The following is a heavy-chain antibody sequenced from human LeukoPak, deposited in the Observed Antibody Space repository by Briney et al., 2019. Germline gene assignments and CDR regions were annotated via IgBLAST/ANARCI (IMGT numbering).Heavy chain of an antibody. CDR1: GFALSSHW. V-gene: IGHV3-7*03. Sequence: GGSLRLSCAASGFALSSHWMTWVRQVPGRGPEWVANVNRDGSETYYLDSVKGRFTTSKDDAKNSLYLQMNSLRAEDTALYHCARNNGMDVWGQGTTVIVSS. J-gene: IGHJ6*02. CDR3: ARNNGMDV. CDR2: VNRDGSET.